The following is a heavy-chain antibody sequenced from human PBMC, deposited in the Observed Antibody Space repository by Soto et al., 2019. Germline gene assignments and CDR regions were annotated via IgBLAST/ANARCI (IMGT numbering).Heavy chain of an antibody. J-gene: IGHJ4*02. CDR1: GYSFTSYW. V-gene: IGHV5-51*01. Sequence: PGESLKISCKSSGYSFTSYWIGWVRQMPGKGLEWMGIIYPGDSDTRYSPSFQGQVTISADKSISTAYLQWSSLKASDTAMYYCARSKIPQRGYYYDSSGYSYYFDYWGQGTLVTVSS. D-gene: IGHD3-22*01. CDR2: IYPGDSDT. CDR3: ARSKIPQRGYYYDSSGYSYYFDY.